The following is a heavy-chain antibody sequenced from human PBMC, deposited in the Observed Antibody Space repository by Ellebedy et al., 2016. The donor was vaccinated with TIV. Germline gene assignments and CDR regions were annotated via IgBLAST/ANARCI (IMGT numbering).Heavy chain of an antibody. J-gene: IGHJ5*02. CDR2: IYQDGTMK. CDR1: GFSFRSYW. D-gene: IGHD4-17*01. Sequence: GESLKISCTASGFSFRSYWMAWVRQAPGKGLEWVANIYQDGTMKYSLDSVRGRFVISRGNAKNSLYLQMNSLRTEDTAVYYCARRGSYGDYAVQINNWFDRWGQGTLVIVSS. CDR3: ARRGSYGDYAVQINNWFDR. V-gene: IGHV3-7*01.